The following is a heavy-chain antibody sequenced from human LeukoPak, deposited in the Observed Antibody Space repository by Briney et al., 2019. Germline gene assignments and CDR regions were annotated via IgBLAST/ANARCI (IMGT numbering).Heavy chain of an antibody. V-gene: IGHV1-69-2*01. CDR3: ATDQEVRGYYDSSGYYSA. CDR2: LDPEDGET. D-gene: IGHD3-22*01. CDR1: GYTFTSYY. J-gene: IGHJ4*02. Sequence: ASVKVSCKASGYTFTSYYMHWVQQAPGKGLEWMGLLDPEDGETIYAEKFQGRVTITADTSTDTAYMELSSLRSEDTAVYYCATDQEVRGYYDSSGYYSAWGQGTLVTVSS.